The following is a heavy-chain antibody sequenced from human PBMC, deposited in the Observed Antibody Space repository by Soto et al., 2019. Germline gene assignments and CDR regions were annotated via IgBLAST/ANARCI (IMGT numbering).Heavy chain of an antibody. CDR1: GGTFSSYA. CDR2: IIPIFGTA. Sequence: VASVKVSCKASGGTFSSYAISWVRQAPGQGLEWMGGIIPIFGTANYAQKFQGRVTITADKSTSTAYMELSSLRPEDTAVYYCARGGIAVAGSYYYYYGMDVWGQGTTVTVSS. D-gene: IGHD6-19*01. V-gene: IGHV1-69*06. J-gene: IGHJ6*02. CDR3: ARGGIAVAGSYYYYYGMDV.